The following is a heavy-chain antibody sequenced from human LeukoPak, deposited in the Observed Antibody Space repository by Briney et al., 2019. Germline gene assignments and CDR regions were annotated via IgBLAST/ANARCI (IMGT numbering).Heavy chain of an antibody. CDR1: GGSISSSSYY. D-gene: IGHD6-19*01. Sequence: SETLSLTCTVSGGSISSSSYYWGWIRQPPGKGLEWIGSIYYSGSTYYNPPLKSRVTISVDTSKNQSSLKLSSVTAADTDVYYCALYDSGIAVAGAYDYWGQGTLVTVSS. J-gene: IGHJ4*02. CDR2: IYYSGST. CDR3: ALYDSGIAVAGAYDY. V-gene: IGHV4-39*01.